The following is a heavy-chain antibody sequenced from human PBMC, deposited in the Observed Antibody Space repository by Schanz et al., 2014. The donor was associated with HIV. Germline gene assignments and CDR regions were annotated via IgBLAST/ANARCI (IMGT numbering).Heavy chain of an antibody. CDR2: ITPIFDTA. CDR1: GGTFNSYA. CDR3: ARYLGGDDGDFYCDY. V-gene: IGHV1-69*01. Sequence: QVQLVQSGAEVKKPGASVSVSCKASGGTFNSYAISWVRQAPGQGIEWMGVITPIFDTANYAQKFQGRVTITADEATSTAYRELSSRRAEDTAGYYCARYLGGDDGDFYCDYWGQGTLVTVSS. D-gene: IGHD4-17*01. J-gene: IGHJ4*02.